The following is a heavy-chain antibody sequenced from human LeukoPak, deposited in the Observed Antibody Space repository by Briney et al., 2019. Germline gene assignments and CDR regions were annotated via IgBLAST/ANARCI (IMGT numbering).Heavy chain of an antibody. CDR2: IYPGDSDT. CDR3: ARHCPGVGYYDSSGYYSWLDP. CDR1: GYSFTFYW. Sequence: GESLKISCKGSGYSFTFYWIGWVRQMPGKGLEWMGIIYPGDSDTRYSPSFQGQVTISADKSISTAYLQWSSLKASDTAMYYCARHCPGVGYYDSSGYYSWLDPWGQGTLVTVSS. D-gene: IGHD3-22*01. J-gene: IGHJ5*02. V-gene: IGHV5-51*01.